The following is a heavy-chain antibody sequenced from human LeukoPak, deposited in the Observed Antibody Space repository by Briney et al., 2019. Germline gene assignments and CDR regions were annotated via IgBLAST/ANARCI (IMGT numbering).Heavy chain of an antibody. CDR1: GGSITNDRYY. J-gene: IGHJ4*02. D-gene: IGHD2-15*01. Sequence: SETVSLTCIVSGGSITNDRYYWGWIRQSPGNGLEWIGTVYYSGTAFYNPSLKSRVTFSVDTSKNQFSLKLTSVTATDTAVYFCARHSDSVTGSIDFWGRGTLVTVSS. CDR3: ARHSDSVTGSIDF. CDR2: VYYSGTA. V-gene: IGHV4-39*01.